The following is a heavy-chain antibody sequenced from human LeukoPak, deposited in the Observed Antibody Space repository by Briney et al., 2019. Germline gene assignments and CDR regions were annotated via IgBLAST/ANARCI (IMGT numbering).Heavy chain of an antibody. V-gene: IGHV1-18*01. Sequence: ASVKVSCKASGYTFTSYGISWVQQAPGQGLEWMEWISAYNGNTNYAQKLQGRVTMTTDTSTSTAYMELRSLRSDDTAVYYCARGRPRSGYYVGYYYYYYYMDVWGKGTTVTVSS. CDR1: GYTFTSYG. D-gene: IGHD3-3*01. J-gene: IGHJ6*03. CDR2: ISAYNGNT. CDR3: ARGRPRSGYYVGYYYYYYYMDV.